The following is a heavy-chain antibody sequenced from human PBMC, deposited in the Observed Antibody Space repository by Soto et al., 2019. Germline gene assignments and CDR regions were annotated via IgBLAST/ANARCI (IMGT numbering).Heavy chain of an antibody. Sequence: QVQLVQSGAEVKKPGASVKVSCKASGYTFTSYDIGWVRQATGQGLEWMGWMNPNSGNTGYAQKLQGRVTMTSHTSIGTAYMELSSLRSEDTAVYYCARIPSYDTSGPLDYYYGMDVWGQGTTVTVSS. CDR3: ARIPSYDTSGPLDYYYGMDV. CDR1: GYTFTSYD. J-gene: IGHJ6*02. CDR2: MNPNSGNT. V-gene: IGHV1-8*01. D-gene: IGHD3-22*01.